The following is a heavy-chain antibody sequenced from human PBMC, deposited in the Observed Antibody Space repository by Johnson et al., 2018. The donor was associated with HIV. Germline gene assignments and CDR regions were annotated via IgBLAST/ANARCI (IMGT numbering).Heavy chain of an antibody. D-gene: IGHD1-26*01. Sequence: VQLVESGGGVVQPGGSLRFSCAAFGFTFSNYGMHWVRQAPGKGLEWVAFIRYDGSNKYYADSVKGRFSISRDNSKNTHYLQMNRLRTEDTALYYCAKLVGATHPLDIWGQGTMVTVSS. CDR1: GFTFSNYG. CDR3: AKLVGATHPLDI. CDR2: IRYDGSNK. V-gene: IGHV3-30*02. J-gene: IGHJ3*02.